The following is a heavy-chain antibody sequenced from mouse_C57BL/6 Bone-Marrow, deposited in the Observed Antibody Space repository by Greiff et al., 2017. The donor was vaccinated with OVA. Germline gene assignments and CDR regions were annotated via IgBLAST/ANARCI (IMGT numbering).Heavy chain of an antibody. J-gene: IGHJ2*01. Sequence: QVQLQQPGAELVMPGASVKLSCKASGYTFTSYWMHWVKQRPGQGLEWIGELDPSDSYTNYNQKFKGKSTLTVDKSSSTAYMQLSSLTSEDSAVYYCARGLRLRTFDYWGQGTTLTVSS. CDR3: ARGLRLRTFDY. V-gene: IGHV1-69*01. D-gene: IGHD3-2*02. CDR2: LDPSDSYT. CDR1: GYTFTSYW.